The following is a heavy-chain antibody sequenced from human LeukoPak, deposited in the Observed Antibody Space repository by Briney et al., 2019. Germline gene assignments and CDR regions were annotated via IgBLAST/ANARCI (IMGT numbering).Heavy chain of an antibody. CDR2: INPNSGGT. V-gene: IGHV1-2*02. CDR3: ARESGMGIVGATYSSNWFDP. CDR1: GYTFTGYY. Sequence: ASVKVSCKASGYTFTGYYMHWVRQAPGQGLEWMGWINPNSGGTNYAQKFQGRVTMTRDTSISTAYMELSRLRSDDTAVYYCARESGMGIVGATYSSNWFDPWGQGTLVTVSS. D-gene: IGHD1-26*01. J-gene: IGHJ5*02.